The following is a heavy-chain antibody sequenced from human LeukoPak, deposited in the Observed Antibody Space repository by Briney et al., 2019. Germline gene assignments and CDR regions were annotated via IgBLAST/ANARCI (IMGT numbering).Heavy chain of an antibody. V-gene: IGHV3-53*04. J-gene: IGHJ1*01. Sequence: GGSLRLSCVASGFTVSSNAMTWVRQAPGKGLEWVSVIYSGGSTYYSDSVKGRFTISRNNSKNTLHLQMNRLRLEDTAVYYCARSTFAYFEQWGQGALVTVSS. CDR2: IYSGGST. D-gene: IGHD5/OR15-5a*01. CDR1: GFTVSSNA. CDR3: ARSTFAYFEQ.